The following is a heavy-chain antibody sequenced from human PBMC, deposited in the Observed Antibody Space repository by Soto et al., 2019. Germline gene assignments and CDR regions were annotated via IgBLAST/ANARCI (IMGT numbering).Heavy chain of an antibody. CDR2: ISYDGSNK. CDR3: AKDRAAARPHYYYYYGMDV. D-gene: IGHD6-6*01. Sequence: QVQLVESGGGVVQPGRSLRLSCAASGFTFSSYGMHWVRQAPGKGLEWVAVISYDGSNKYYADSVKGRFTISRDNSKNTLYLQMNSLRAEDTAVYYCAKDRAAARPHYYYYYGMDVWGQGTTVNVSS. J-gene: IGHJ6*02. V-gene: IGHV3-30*18. CDR1: GFTFSSYG.